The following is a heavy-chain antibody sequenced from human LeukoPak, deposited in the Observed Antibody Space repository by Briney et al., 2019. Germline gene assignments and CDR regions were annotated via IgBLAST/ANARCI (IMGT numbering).Heavy chain of an antibody. CDR3: ARMRKRVVTLFDY. V-gene: IGHV4-39*01. D-gene: IGHD2-21*02. J-gene: IGHJ4*02. Sequence: SETLSLTCTVSGGSITSNSYYWGWIRQPPGKGLEWIGSIYYSGSTYYSPSLKSRVTISVDTSKNQFSLKLSSVTAADTAVYYCARMRKRVVTLFDYWGQGTLVTVSS. CDR1: GGSITSNSYY. CDR2: IYYSGST.